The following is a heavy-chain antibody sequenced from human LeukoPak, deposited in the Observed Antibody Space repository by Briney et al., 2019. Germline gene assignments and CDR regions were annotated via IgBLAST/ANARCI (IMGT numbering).Heavy chain of an antibody. J-gene: IGHJ4*02. Sequence: PSETLSLTCTVSGGSISSYDWSWIRQPPGKGLEWIGYIYYSGTTNYNPSLKGRVTISVDTSKNQFSLKLSSVTAADTAVYYCARGVYIAAAQYGYWGQGTLVTVSS. V-gene: IGHV4-59*01. CDR3: ARGVYIAAAQYGY. D-gene: IGHD6-13*01. CDR2: IYYSGTT. CDR1: GGSISSYD.